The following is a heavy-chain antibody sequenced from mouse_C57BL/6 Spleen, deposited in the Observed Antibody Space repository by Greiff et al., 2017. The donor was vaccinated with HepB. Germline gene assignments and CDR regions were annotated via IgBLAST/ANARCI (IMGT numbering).Heavy chain of an antibody. CDR3: ARKGGSGYTY. J-gene: IGHJ3*01. Sequence: QVQLQQPGAELVMPGASVKLSCKASGYTFTSYWMHWVKQRPGQGLEWIGEIDPSDSYTNYNQKFKGKSTLTVDKSSSTAYMQLSSLTSEDSAVYYCARKGGSGYTYWGQGTLVTVSA. V-gene: IGHV1-69*01. CDR1: GYTFTSYW. D-gene: IGHD3-2*02. CDR2: IDPSDSYT.